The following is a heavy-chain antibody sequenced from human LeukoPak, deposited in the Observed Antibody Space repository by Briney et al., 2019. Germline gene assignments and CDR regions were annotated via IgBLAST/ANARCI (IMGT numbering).Heavy chain of an antibody. J-gene: IGHJ4*02. V-gene: IGHV3-9*01. D-gene: IGHD3-22*01. CDR1: GFPFDDYG. CDR3: EKDRYFYDSGSKAN. CDR2: ISWNSGII. Sequence: PGGSLRLSCVASGFPFDDYGMFWVRQTPGKGLEWISGISWNSGIIAYADSVKGRFTIFRDNAKNSLYLQMNSLRVEDTAVYYCEKDRYFYDSGSKANWGQGTLVIVSS.